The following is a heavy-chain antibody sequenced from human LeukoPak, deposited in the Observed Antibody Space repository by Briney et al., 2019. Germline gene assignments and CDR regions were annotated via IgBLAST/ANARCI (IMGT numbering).Heavy chain of an antibody. CDR1: GFTFSNAW. J-gene: IGHJ4*02. V-gene: IGHV3-15*01. Sequence: GGSLRLSCAASGFTFSNAWMSWVRQAPGKGLEWVGRIKSKTDGGTTDYAAPVKGRFTISRDDSKNTLYLQMNSLKTEDTAVYYCTTMVVAADSGPVRVNYWGQGTLVTVSS. CDR3: TTMVVAADSGPVRVNY. D-gene: IGHD2-15*01. CDR2: IKSKTDGGTT.